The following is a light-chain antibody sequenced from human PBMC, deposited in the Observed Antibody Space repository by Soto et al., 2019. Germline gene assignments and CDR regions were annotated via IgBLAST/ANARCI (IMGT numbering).Light chain of an antibody. CDR2: GAS. J-gene: IGKJ2*01. V-gene: IGKV1-39*01. CDR1: QSIDTY. CDR3: QQSYGTLYT. Sequence: DLQMTQSPSSLSASIGDTVTIACRASQSIDTYLHWYQQKPGKAPNLLIHGASGLQNGVPSRFSGSRSGTDFTLTISSLQPEDFATYYCQQSYGTLYTFGQGTKVEMK.